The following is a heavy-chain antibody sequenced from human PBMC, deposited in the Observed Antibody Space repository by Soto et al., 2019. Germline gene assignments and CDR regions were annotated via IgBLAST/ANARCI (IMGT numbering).Heavy chain of an antibody. CDR3: ARGREEWLPSRDWYFDL. J-gene: IGHJ2*01. CDR2: MNPNSGNT. CDR1: GYTFTSYD. D-gene: IGHD6-19*01. V-gene: IGHV1-8*01. Sequence: QVQLVQSGAEVKKPGASVKVSCKASGYTFTSYDINWVRQATGQGLEWMGWMNPNSGNTGYAQKFQGRVTMTRNTSRSTAYMELGSLRSEDTAVYYCARGREEWLPSRDWYFDLWGRGTLVTVSS.